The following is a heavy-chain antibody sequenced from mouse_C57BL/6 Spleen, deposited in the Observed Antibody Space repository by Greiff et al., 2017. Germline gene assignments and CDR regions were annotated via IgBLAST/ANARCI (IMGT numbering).Heavy chain of an antibody. CDR2: IYPGDGDT. CDR3: ARSANWDRDYAMDY. Sequence: QVQLQQSGAELVKPGASVKISCKASGYAFSSYWMNWVKQRPGKGLEWIGQIYPGDGDTNYNGKFKGKATLTADKSSSTAYMQLSSLTSEDSAVYFCARSANWDRDYAMDYWGQGTSVTVSS. CDR1: GYAFSSYW. V-gene: IGHV1-80*01. D-gene: IGHD4-1*02. J-gene: IGHJ4*01.